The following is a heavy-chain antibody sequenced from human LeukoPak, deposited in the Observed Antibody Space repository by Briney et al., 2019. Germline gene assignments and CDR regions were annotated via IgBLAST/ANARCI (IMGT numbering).Heavy chain of an antibody. Sequence: GGSLRLSCAASGFTFSNNAMSWVRQAPGKGLEWVSAASTSGGSAYYADSVKGRFTISRDNSKNTLYLQMNSLRAEDTAVYYCAKGGVAGTGYFDYWGQGTLVTVSS. CDR1: GFTFSNNA. D-gene: IGHD6-19*01. V-gene: IGHV3-23*01. J-gene: IGHJ4*02. CDR3: AKGGVAGTGYFDY. CDR2: ASTSGGSA.